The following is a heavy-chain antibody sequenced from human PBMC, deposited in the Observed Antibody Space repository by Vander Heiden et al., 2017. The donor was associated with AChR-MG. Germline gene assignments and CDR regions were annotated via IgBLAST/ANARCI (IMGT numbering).Heavy chain of an antibody. CDR1: GFTFGRYA. CDR2: ISGSGGST. V-gene: IGHV3-23*01. CDR3: AKKWSGYSKGYFDY. Sequence: EVQLLESGGGLVQPGGSLRLSCPASGFTFGRYAMSWVRQAPGKGLEWVSAISGSGGSTYYADSVKGRFTISRDNSKNTLYLQMNSLRAEDTAVYYCAKKWSGYSKGYFDYWGQGTLVTVSS. J-gene: IGHJ4*02. D-gene: IGHD3-3*01.